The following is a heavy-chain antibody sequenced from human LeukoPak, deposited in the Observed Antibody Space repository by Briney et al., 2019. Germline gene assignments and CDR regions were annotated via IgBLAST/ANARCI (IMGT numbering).Heavy chain of an antibody. J-gene: IGHJ4*02. CDR2: IYYSGST. V-gene: IGHV4-31*03. D-gene: IGHD6-13*01. CDR1: GGSISSGGYY. Sequence: SQTLSLTCTVSGGSISSGGYYWSWIRQHPGKGLEWIGYIYYSGSTYYNPSLKSRVTISVDTSKNQFSLKLSSVTAADTAVYYCARSSSWYSLPFDYWGQGTLVTVSS. CDR3: ARSSSWYSLPFDY.